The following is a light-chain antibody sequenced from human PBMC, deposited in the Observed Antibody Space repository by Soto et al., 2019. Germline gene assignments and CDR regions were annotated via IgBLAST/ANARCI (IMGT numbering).Light chain of an antibody. CDR2: AAS. J-gene: IGKJ1*01. CDR3: QKYNSPPLT. V-gene: IGKV1-27*01. Sequence: DIQMTQSPSSLSASVGDTVTITCRASQGIANFLAWYQQRPGKVPTLLIYAASTLQSGVPFRFSGSGSGTGFTLTISSLPPEDVATYFCQKYNSPPLTFGQGTKGEI. CDR1: QGIANF.